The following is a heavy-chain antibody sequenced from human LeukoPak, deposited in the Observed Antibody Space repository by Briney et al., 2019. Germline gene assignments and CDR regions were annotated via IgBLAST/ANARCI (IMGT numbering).Heavy chain of an antibody. CDR2: ISGSGGST. V-gene: IGHV3-23*01. Sequence: PGGSLRLSCAASGFTFSSYAMSWVRQAPGKGLEWVSAISGSGGSTYHADSVKGRFTISRDNSKNTLYLQMNSLRAEDTAVYYCAKGGYYDSSGYYSVGVYWGQGTLVTVSS. CDR1: GFTFSSYA. J-gene: IGHJ4*02. D-gene: IGHD3-22*01. CDR3: AKGGYYDSSGYYSVGVY.